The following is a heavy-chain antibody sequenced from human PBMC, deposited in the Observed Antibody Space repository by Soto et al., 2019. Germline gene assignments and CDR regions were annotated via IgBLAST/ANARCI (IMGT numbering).Heavy chain of an antibody. CDR2: ISSSSSYI. CDR3: ARELAGSPSSYYYYGMDV. V-gene: IGHV3-21*01. J-gene: IGHJ6*02. Sequence: GSLRLSCAASGFTFSSYSMNWVRQAPGKGLEWVSSISSSSSYIYYADSVKGRFTISRDNAKNSLYLQMNSLRAEDTAVYYCARELAGSPSSYYYYGMDVWGQGTTVTVSS. CDR1: GFTFSSYS. D-gene: IGHD6-6*01.